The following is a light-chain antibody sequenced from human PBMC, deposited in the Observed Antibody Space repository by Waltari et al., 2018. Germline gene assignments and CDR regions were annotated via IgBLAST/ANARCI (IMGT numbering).Light chain of an antibody. CDR3: NSRDSSGNHRV. J-gene: IGLJ2*01. CDR1: NRCSYY. V-gene: IGLV3-19*01. CDR2: GKN. Sequence: SSELTQAPAVSVALGQTVRITFHVVNRCSYYASRYQHKPGQAPVLVIYGKNNRPSGIPDRFSGSSSGNTASLTITGAQAEEEADYYCNSRDSSGNHRVFGGWTKLTVL.